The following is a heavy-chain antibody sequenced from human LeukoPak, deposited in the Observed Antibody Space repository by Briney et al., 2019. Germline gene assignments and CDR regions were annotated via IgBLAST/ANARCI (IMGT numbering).Heavy chain of an antibody. CDR1: GYTFTIYG. CDR3: ARDPDGTEDFDY. J-gene: IGHJ4*02. Sequence: ASVKVSFKASGYTFTIYGISWVRQAPGQGLQWMGWISAYNGDTNYAQKLQGRVTMTTDTSTSTAYMELRSLRSDDTAVYFCARDPDGTEDFDYWGQGTLVTVSS. V-gene: IGHV1-18*01. CDR2: ISAYNGDT. D-gene: IGHD1-26*01.